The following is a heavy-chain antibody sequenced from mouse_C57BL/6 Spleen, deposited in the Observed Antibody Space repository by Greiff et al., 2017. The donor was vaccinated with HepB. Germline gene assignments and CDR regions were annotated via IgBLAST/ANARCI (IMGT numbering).Heavy chain of an antibody. CDR2: IYPGSGNT. CDR3: ARALYDYDPFAY. Sequence: QVQLKESGAELVRPGASVKLSCKASGYTFTDYYINWVKQRPGQGLEWIARIYPGSGNTYYNEKFKGKATLTAEKSSSTAYMQLSSLTSEDSAVYFCARALYDYDPFAYWGQGTLVTVSA. J-gene: IGHJ3*01. D-gene: IGHD2-4*01. CDR1: GYTFTDYY. V-gene: IGHV1-76*01.